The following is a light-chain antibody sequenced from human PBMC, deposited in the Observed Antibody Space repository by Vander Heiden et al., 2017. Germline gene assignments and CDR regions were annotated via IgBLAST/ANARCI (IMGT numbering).Light chain of an antibody. J-gene: IGLJ2*01. Sequence: QSGLTQPPSVSGSLGQSITISCTGTSRNIGSDKFVSWYQRHPGTAPRLIIFEVTKRPSGVSNRFSGSKSGNTASLTISGLQAEDEADYFCCSYAGSGTVVFGGGTKTTVL. CDR1: SRNIGSDKF. V-gene: IGLV2-23*02. CDR2: EVT. CDR3: CSYAGSGTVV.